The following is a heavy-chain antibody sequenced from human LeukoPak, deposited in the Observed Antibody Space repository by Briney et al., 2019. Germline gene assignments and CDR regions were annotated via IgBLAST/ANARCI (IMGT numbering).Heavy chain of an antibody. CDR3: AKDRANGAFDI. J-gene: IGHJ3*02. CDR1: GGSLSSYY. Sequence: PSETLSLTCTVSGGSLSSYYWSWIRQPPGKGLEWIGYIYYSGSTNYNPSLKSRVTISVDTSKNQFSLKLSSVTAADTAVYYCAKDRANGAFDIWGQGTMVTVSS. D-gene: IGHD1-1*01. CDR2: IYYSGST. V-gene: IGHV4-59*12.